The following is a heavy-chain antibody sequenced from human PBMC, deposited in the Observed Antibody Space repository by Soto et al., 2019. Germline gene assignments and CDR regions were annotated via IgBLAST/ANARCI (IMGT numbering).Heavy chain of an antibody. CDR1: ESAYGGCR. CDR2: IRNQVYGGTA. CDR3: IGNPKAVLTVYSRAR. J-gene: IGHJ4*02. D-gene: IGHD3-9*01. V-gene: IGHV3-49*01. Sequence: GGSVRLTVIDAESAYGGCRRSWISKAPGKGLEWVGFIRNQVYGGTAEYNASVKGRFTISRDDSKRIEYLQKNSLKNEDNDIYYFIGNPKAVLTVYSRARWGRGTVLPVS.